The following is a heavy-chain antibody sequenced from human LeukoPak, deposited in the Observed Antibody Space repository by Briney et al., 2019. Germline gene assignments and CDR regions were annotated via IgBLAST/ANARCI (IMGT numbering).Heavy chain of an antibody. CDR1: GFTFSTYI. CDR2: ISASSTHI. V-gene: IGHV3-21*01. CDR3: ARSPSEYWDFDY. D-gene: IGHD6-6*01. J-gene: IGHJ4*02. Sequence: GGSLRLSCAVSGFTFSTYILNWVRQAPGKGLEWVSSISASSTHIYYTDSVRGRFSISRDNAKNLLFLQMNSLRAEDTAVYYCARSPSEYWDFDYWGQGTLVTVSS.